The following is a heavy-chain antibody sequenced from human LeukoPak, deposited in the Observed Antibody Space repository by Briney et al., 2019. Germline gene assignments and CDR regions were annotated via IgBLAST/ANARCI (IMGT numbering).Heavy chain of an antibody. CDR1: GGSISSSSYY. CDR2: IYYSGST. D-gene: IGHD3-10*01. J-gene: IGHJ5*02. V-gene: IGHV4-39*07. Sequence: PSETPSLTCTVSGGSISSSSYYWGWIRQPPGKGLEWIGSIYYSGSTYYNPSLKSRVTISVDTSKNQFSLKLSSVTAADTAVYYCARGVSGWFDPWGQGTLVTVSS. CDR3: ARGVSGWFDP.